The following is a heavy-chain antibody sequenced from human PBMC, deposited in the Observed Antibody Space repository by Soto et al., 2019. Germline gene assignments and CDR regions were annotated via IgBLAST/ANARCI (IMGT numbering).Heavy chain of an antibody. CDR1: GFTFDDYG. J-gene: IGHJ3*02. CDR3: ARGRSGYSYGDAFDI. D-gene: IGHD5-18*01. Sequence: EVQLVESGGGVVRPGGSLILSCAASGFTFDDYGMSWVRQAPGKGLEWVSGINWNGGSTGYADSVKGRFTISRDNAKNSLYLQMNSLRAEDTALYYCARGRSGYSYGDAFDIWGQGTMVTVSS. CDR2: INWNGGST. V-gene: IGHV3-20*04.